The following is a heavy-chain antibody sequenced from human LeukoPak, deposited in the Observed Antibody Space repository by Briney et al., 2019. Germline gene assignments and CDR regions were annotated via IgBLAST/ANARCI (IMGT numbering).Heavy chain of an antibody. J-gene: IGHJ5*02. CDR3: ARGVRFLEWPYNWFDP. CDR2: INHSGST. D-gene: IGHD3-3*01. V-gene: IGHV4-34*01. Sequence: KPSETLSLTCAVYGGSFSGYYWSWIRQPPGKGLEWIGEINHSGSTNYNPSLKSRVTISVDTSKNQFSLKLSSVTAADTAVYYCARGVRFLEWPYNWFDPWGQGTLVTVSS. CDR1: GGSFSGYY.